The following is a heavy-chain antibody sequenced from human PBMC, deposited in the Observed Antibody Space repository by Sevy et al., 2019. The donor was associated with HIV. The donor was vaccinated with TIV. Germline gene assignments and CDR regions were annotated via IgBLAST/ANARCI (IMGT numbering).Heavy chain of an antibody. CDR3: AKASRAYDYVWGSYRGDAFDI. CDR2: ISWNSGSI. J-gene: IGHJ3*02. V-gene: IGHV3-9*01. D-gene: IGHD3-16*02. CDR1: GFTFDDYA. Sequence: GGSLRLSCAASGFTFDDYAMHWVRQAPGKGLEWVSGISWNSGSIGYAESVKGRFTISRDNAKNSLYLQMNSLRAEDTALYYCAKASRAYDYVWGSYRGDAFDIWGQGTMVTVSS.